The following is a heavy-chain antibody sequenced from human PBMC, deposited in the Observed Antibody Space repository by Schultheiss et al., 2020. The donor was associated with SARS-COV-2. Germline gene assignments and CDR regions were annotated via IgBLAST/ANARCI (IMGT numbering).Heavy chain of an antibody. CDR3: AREVYAPYYYYYAMDF. J-gene: IGHJ6*02. Sequence: SETLSLTCAVYGGSFSDYYWSWIRQPPGKGLEWIGYIYYSGSTNYNPSLKSRVTISVDTSKNQFSLKLSSVTAADTAVYYCAREVYAPYYYYYAMDFWGQGTTVTVSS. CDR2: IYYSGST. V-gene: IGHV4-59*01. CDR1: GGSFSDYY. D-gene: IGHD2-8*01.